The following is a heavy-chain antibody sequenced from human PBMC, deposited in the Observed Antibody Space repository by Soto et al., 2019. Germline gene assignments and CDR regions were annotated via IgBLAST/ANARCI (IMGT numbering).Heavy chain of an antibody. Sequence: GASVKVSCKASGVTFTSSAMQWVRQARGQRLEWIGWIVVGSGNTNYAQKFQERVTITRDMSTSTAYMELSSLRFEDTAVYYCAAESGLLWFGEALFGAVDIWGQGTMVTVSS. D-gene: IGHD3-10*01. CDR3: AAESGLLWFGEALFGAVDI. CDR1: GVTFTSSA. V-gene: IGHV1-58*02. CDR2: IVVGSGNT. J-gene: IGHJ3*02.